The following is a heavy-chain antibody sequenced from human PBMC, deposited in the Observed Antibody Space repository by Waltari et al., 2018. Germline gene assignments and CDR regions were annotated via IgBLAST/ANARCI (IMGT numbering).Heavy chain of an antibody. D-gene: IGHD3-10*01. J-gene: IGHJ4*02. CDR2: IYPGDSYT. Sequence: EVPLVQSGAEVKKPGESLKISCKGSGYSFTSYWIVWVTQMPGKGLEWMGIIYPGDSYTRYAQSVQGQVTISADKSISTAYLQWSSLKASDTAMYYCARLPLGDESILDYWGQGTLVTVSS. V-gene: IGHV5-51*03. CDR1: GYSFTSYW. CDR3: ARLPLGDESILDY.